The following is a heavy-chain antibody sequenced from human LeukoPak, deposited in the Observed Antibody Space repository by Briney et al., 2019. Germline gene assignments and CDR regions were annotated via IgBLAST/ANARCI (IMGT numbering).Heavy chain of an antibody. J-gene: IGHJ4*02. CDR1: GFTFSSYG. V-gene: IGHV3-30*02. CDR3: AKDQRSGNYYDSSGYFTRFDY. Sequence: GGSLRLSCAASGFTFSSYGMHWVRQAPGKGLEWVAFIRYDGSNKYYADSVKGRFTISRDNSKNTLYLQMNSLRAEDTAVYYCAKDQRSGNYYDSSGYFTRFDYWGQGTLVTVSS. D-gene: IGHD3-22*01. CDR2: IRYDGSNK.